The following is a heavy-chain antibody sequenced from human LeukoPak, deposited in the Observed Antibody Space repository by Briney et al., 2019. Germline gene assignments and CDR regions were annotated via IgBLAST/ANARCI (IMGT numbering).Heavy chain of an antibody. CDR1: GFTFSSYS. V-gene: IGHV3-23*01. CDR2: IGGSGRST. CDR3: AKPYYHDDSGS. D-gene: IGHD3-22*01. J-gene: IGHJ5*02. Sequence: GRSLRLSCAASGFTFSSYSMNWVRQAPGKGLEWVAGIGGSGRSTYYAGAVEGRFTISRDNSKNTVDLQMSGLRAEDTAIYYCAKPYYHDDSGSWGQGTRVTVSS.